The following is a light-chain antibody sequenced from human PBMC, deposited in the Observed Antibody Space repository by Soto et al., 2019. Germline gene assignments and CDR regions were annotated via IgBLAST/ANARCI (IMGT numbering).Light chain of an antibody. CDR3: QHYYKSYTT. V-gene: IGKV3-20*01. Sequence: EIVLTQARVTLSLSQGDTSTLSCVASQSVSSSHLAWCQQKPGQAPRLLIFGASTRATGIPDRFSGSGSGTDFTLTISRLEPEDFAVYYSQHYYKSYTTFGPGTKVDI. CDR2: GAS. J-gene: IGKJ1*01. CDR1: QSVSSSH.